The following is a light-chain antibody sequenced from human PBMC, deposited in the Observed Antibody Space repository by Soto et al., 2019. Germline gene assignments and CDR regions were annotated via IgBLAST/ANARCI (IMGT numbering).Light chain of an antibody. CDR3: QQRYNWPPIT. CDR1: QSVGAY. CDR2: DAS. V-gene: IGKV3-11*01. J-gene: IGKJ5*01. Sequence: EIVLTQSPATLSLSPGERATLPCRASQSVGAYLAWYQQKPGQAPRLLIYDASDRATGIPARFSGSGSGTDFTLTISSLEPEDFAVYYCQQRYNWPPITFGQGTRLEIK.